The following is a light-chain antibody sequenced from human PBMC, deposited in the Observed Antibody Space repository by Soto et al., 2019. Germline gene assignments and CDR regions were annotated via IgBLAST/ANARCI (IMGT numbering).Light chain of an antibody. CDR1: QNITNN. V-gene: IGKV1-33*01. CDR3: QQYYGLPPLT. J-gene: IGKJ5*01. CDR2: HAS. Sequence: DIQMTQSPSSLSASIGDRVTITCQASQNITNNLSWYQQKPGKAPNLLIYHASKLAKGVTSRFSGSGSGTDFSFIITSLPREDLATYYCQQYYGLPPLTFGQGTRLEIK.